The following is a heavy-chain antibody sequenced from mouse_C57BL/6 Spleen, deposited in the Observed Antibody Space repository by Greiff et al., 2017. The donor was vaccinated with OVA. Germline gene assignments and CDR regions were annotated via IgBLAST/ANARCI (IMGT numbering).Heavy chain of an antibody. J-gene: IGHJ3*01. V-gene: IGHV1-15*01. CDR3: TREGYYDYTWFAY. D-gene: IGHD2-4*01. CDR1: GYTFTDYE. Sequence: VQLQQSGAELVRPGASVTLSCKASGYTFTDYEMPWVKQTPVHGLEWIGAIDPETGGTAYNQKFKGKAILTADKSSSTAYMELRSLTSEDSAVYYCTREGYYDYTWFAYWGQGTLVTVSA. CDR2: IDPETGGT.